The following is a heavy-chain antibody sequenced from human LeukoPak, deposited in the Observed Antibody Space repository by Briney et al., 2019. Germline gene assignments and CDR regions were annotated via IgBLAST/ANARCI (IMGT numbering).Heavy chain of an antibody. CDR3: ARAGHCTNGVCYSAQFYYYGMDV. V-gene: IGHV4-34*01. CDR1: GGFFSGYY. CDR2: INHSGST. J-gene: IGHJ6*02. D-gene: IGHD2-8*01. Sequence: SETLSLTCAVYGGFFSGYYWSGIRHPPGKGREWIGEINHSGSTNYNPSLKSRVTISVDTSKNQFSLKLSSVTAADTAVYYCARAGHCTNGVCYSAQFYYYGMDVWGQGTTVTVSS.